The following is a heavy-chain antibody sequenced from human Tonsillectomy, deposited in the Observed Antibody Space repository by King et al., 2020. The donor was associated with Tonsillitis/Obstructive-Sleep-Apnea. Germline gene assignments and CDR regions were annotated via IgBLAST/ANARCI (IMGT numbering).Heavy chain of an antibody. CDR1: GYTFTSYG. Sequence: VQLEESGPEVKKPGASVKVSCEASGYTFTSYGVSWVRQAPGQGLEWMGWISAYNGNTNYAQKLQGRVTMTTDTSTYTAYMDLRSLRSDDTALYYCTRDQGSGYSYALRAFDIWGQGTMVTVSS. V-gene: IGHV1-18*01. CDR2: ISAYNGNT. D-gene: IGHD5-18*01. J-gene: IGHJ3*02. CDR3: TRDQGSGYSYALRAFDI.